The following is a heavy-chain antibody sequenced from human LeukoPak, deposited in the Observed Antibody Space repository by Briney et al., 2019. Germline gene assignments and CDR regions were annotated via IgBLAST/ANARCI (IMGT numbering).Heavy chain of an antibody. J-gene: IGHJ4*02. CDR1: GFSFSSYS. D-gene: IGHD6-19*01. CDR3: ARDHTSGWYCVDY. V-gene: IGHV3-48*02. Sequence: PGGSLRLSCAASGFSFSSYSMNWVRQAPGKGLEWISYISSISDTIYYADSVKGRFTISRDNAKNSLYLQMNSLKDEDTAVYYCARDHTSGWYCVDYWGQGTLVTVSS. CDR2: ISSISDTI.